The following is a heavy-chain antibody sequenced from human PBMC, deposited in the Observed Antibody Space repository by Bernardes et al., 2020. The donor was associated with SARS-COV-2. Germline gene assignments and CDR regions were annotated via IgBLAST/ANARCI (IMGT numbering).Heavy chain of an antibody. CDR3: AKDPAIFHLYFPGGYFDY. CDR2: ISYEGSKR. Sequence: GRSLRLSCAVSGFTFNNFGMHWVRQAPGKGLEWVATISYEGSKRSYADFVKGRFTISRDSSKSTLSLQMNSLTAEDTAVYFCAKDPAIFHLYFPGGYFDYWGQGAQVTVS. D-gene: IGHD3-3*01. J-gene: IGHJ4*02. CDR1: GFTFNNFG. V-gene: IGHV3-30*18.